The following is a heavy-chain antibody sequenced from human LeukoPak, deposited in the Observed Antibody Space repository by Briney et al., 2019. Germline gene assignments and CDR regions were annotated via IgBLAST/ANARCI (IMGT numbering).Heavy chain of an antibody. CDR2: IIPIFGTA. CDR3: ARDTTTRTYYGMDV. D-gene: IGHD1-14*01. Sequence: SVKVSCKASGGTFSSYAISWVRQAPGQGLEWMGGIIPIFGTANYAQKFQGRVTITADRSTSTAYMELGSLRSGDTAIYYCARDTTTRTYYGMDVWGKGTTVTVSS. J-gene: IGHJ6*04. V-gene: IGHV1-69*06. CDR1: GGTFSSYA.